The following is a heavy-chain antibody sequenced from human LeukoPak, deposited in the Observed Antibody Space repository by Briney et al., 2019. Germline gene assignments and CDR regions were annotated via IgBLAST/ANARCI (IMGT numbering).Heavy chain of an antibody. V-gene: IGHV4-59*01. CDR1: GGSISTYY. CDR2: IYYSGST. Sequence: PSETLSLTCTVSGGSISTYYWSWIRQPPGKGLEWIGYIYYSGSTNYNPSLKSRVTISVDTSKNQFSLKLSSVTAADTAVYYCARGAQYYYDSSGYYPEYFQHWGQGTLVTVSS. D-gene: IGHD3-22*01. J-gene: IGHJ1*01. CDR3: ARGAQYYYDSSGYYPEYFQH.